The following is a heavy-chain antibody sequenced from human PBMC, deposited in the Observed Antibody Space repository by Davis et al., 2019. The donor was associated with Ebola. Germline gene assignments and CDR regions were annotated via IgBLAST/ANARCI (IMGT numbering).Heavy chain of an antibody. D-gene: IGHD3-10*01. J-gene: IGHJ6*02. Sequence: SETLSLTCAVYGGSFSSYYWAWIRQPPGKGLEWIGSVYYDGSTYYNPSVKSRVTISGDTSRNQFSLRLRSVTAADTAVYYCARHPRNPGADVWGQGTTVTVSS. V-gene: IGHV4-39*01. CDR3: ARHPRNPGADV. CDR1: GGSFSSYY. CDR2: VYYDGST.